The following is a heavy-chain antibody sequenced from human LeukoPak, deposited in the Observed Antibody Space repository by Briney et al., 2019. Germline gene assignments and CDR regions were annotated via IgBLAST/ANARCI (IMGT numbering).Heavy chain of an antibody. V-gene: IGHV5-51*01. CDR1: GYSFNTFY. D-gene: IGHD3-10*01. Sequence: GESLKTSCKGSGYSFNTFYLGWVRQTPETGLEWMGNIYPSDSETKYKPSFQGQITISVDKAITTAYLHLSSLKASDTGMYYCARLIYFGSGRTYFFDSWGQGTLVTVSS. CDR3: ARLIYFGSGRTYFFDS. CDR2: IYPSDSET. J-gene: IGHJ4*02.